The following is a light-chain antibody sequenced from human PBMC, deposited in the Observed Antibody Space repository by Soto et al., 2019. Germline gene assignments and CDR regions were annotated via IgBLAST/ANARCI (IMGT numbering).Light chain of an antibody. CDR1: SGHSSYA. Sequence: QSVLTQSPSASASLGASVKLTCTLRSGHSSYAIAWHQQQPEKGPRYLMKLNSDGSHSKGDGIPDRFAGSSSGAERYLTISSLQAEDVADYYCQTWGTGIRVFGGGTKVTVL. J-gene: IGLJ2*01. CDR2: LNSDGSH. V-gene: IGLV4-69*01. CDR3: QTWGTGIRV.